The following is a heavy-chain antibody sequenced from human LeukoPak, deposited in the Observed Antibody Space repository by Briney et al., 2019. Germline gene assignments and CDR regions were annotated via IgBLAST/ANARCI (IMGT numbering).Heavy chain of an antibody. CDR2: INPYSGGT. CDR3: ARGHDNTGYNYFDY. J-gene: IGHJ4*02. CDR1: GYTFSDYY. V-gene: IGHV1-2*02. Sequence: ASVKVSCKASGYTFSDYYIHWVRQAPGQGLERMGWINPYSGGTNYAQKFQGRVTMTRDTSIATTYMDLSSLMSDDTAVYYCARGHDNTGYNYFDYWGQGTLVTVFS. D-gene: IGHD3-9*01.